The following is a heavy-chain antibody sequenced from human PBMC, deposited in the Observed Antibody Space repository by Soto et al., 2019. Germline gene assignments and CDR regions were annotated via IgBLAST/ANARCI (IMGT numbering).Heavy chain of an antibody. V-gene: IGHV3-53*01. CDR3: ARGPEVVVLDY. J-gene: IGHJ4*02. Sequence: PGGSLRLSCAASGFTVTSNYMSWVRQAPGKGLEWVSVIYSGGSTYYADSVKGRFTISRDNSKNTLYLQMNSLRAEDTAVYYCARGPEVVVLDYWGQGTLVTVSS. D-gene: IGHD3-22*01. CDR1: GFTVTSNY. CDR2: IYSGGST.